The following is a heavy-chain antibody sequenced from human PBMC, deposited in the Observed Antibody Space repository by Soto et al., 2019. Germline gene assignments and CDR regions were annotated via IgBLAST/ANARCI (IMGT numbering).Heavy chain of an antibody. CDR3: ATSGGSGNDAFDI. D-gene: IGHD2-15*01. Sequence: GGSLRLSCAASGFTFSSYAMSWVRQAPGKGLEWVSAISGSGGSTYYADSVKGRFTISRDNSKNTLYLQMNSLRAEDTAVYYCATSGGSGNDAFDIWGQGTMVTVSS. CDR1: GFTFSSYA. V-gene: IGHV3-23*01. J-gene: IGHJ3*02. CDR2: ISGSGGST.